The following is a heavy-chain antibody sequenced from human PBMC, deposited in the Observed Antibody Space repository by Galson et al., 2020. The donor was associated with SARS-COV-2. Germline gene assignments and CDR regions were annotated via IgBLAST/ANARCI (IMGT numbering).Heavy chain of an antibody. D-gene: IGHD6-19*01. CDR3: VRIAGAGNYFDF. J-gene: IGHJ4*02. V-gene: IGHV3-30*03. CDR2: ISSDESIK. CDR1: GFNLLSHG. Sequence: GGSLRLSCAASGFNLLSHGMDWVRQAPGKGMGWVSVISSDESIKFYADSVKGRFTISRDNSKNMVYLDMNSLKSDDTAVYYCVRIAGAGNYFDFGGQGTQVTVSS.